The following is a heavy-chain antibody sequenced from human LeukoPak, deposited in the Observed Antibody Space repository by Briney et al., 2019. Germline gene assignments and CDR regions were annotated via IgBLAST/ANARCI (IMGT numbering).Heavy chain of an antibody. CDR3: ARDPPYYYDSSGLDY. V-gene: IGHV4-39*07. J-gene: IGHJ4*02. Sequence: PSETLSLTCTVSGGSISSSNYYWGWIRQPPGRGLEWIGSIYYSGSTYYNPSLKSRVTISVDTSKNQFSLKLSSVTAADTAVYYCARDPPYYYDSSGLDYWGQGTLVTVSS. CDR2: IYYSGST. D-gene: IGHD3-22*01. CDR1: GGSISSSNYY.